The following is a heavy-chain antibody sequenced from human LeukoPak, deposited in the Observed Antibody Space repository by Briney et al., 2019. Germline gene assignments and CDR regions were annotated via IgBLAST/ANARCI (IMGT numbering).Heavy chain of an antibody. J-gene: IGHJ3*02. Sequence: GGSLRLSCAASGFTFSSFAMSWVRQAPGKGLEWVSAISGSGGSTYYADSVKGRFTISRDNSKNTLYLQMNSLRAEDTAVYYCAKDLSYYDSSGYYSYAFDIWGQGTMVTVSS. CDR3: AKDLSYYDSSGYYSYAFDI. CDR1: GFTFSSFA. CDR2: ISGSGGST. V-gene: IGHV3-23*01. D-gene: IGHD3-22*01.